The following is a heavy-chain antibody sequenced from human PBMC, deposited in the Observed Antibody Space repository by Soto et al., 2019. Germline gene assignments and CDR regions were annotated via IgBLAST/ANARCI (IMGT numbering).Heavy chain of an antibody. V-gene: IGHV6-1*01. CDR1: GDSVSSNSAA. CDR2: TYYRSKWYN. J-gene: IGHJ4*02. Sequence: SQTLSLTCAISGDSVSSNSAAWNWIRQAPSRGLEWLGRTYYRSKWYNDYAVSVKSRITINPDTSKNQFSLQLNSVTPEDTAVYYCARDQAFGGVIVIPLDYWGQGTLVTVSS. D-gene: IGHD3-16*02. CDR3: ARDQAFGGVIVIPLDY.